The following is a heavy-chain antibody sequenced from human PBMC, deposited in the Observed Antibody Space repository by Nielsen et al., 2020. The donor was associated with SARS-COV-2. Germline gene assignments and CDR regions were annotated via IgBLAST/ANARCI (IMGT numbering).Heavy chain of an antibody. V-gene: IGHV3-48*03. D-gene: IGHD3-22*01. CDR3: ARERWDYYDSSGYSLRY. J-gene: IGHJ4*02. CDR2: ISSSGSTI. CDR1: GFTFSSYE. Sequence: GESLKISCAASGFTFSSYEMNWVRQAPGKGLEWVSYISSSGSTIYYADSVKGRFTISRDNSKNTLYLQMNSLRAEDTAVYYCARERWDYYDSSGYSLRYWGQGTLVTVSS.